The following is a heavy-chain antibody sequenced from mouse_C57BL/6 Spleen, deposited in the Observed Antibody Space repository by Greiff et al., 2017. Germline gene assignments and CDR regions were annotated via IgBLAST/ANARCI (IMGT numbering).Heavy chain of an antibody. CDR3: ARKDTNYAWFAY. Sequence: VQLVESGPGLVQPSQSLSITCTVSGFSLTSYGVHWVSQSPGKGLEWLGVIWSGGSTDYNAPFISSLSISTDNSTSQVFFTRNRLQADDTAIYNCARKDTNYAWFAYWGQGTLVTVSA. V-gene: IGHV2-2*01. CDR2: IWSGGST. J-gene: IGHJ3*01. D-gene: IGHD2-5*01. CDR1: GFSLTSYG.